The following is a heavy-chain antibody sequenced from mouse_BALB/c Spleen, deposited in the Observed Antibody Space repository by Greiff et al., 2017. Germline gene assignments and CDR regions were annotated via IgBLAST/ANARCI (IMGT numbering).Heavy chain of an antibody. CDR1: GFTFSSFG. V-gene: IGHV5-17*02. D-gene: IGHD2-3*01. Sequence: EVKLVESGGGLVQPGGSRKLSCAASGFTFSSFGMHWVRQAPEKGLEWVAYISSGSSTIYYADTVKGRFTISRDNPKNTLFLQMTSLRSEDTAMYYCARGGLYDGYNAMDYWGQGTSVTVSS. J-gene: IGHJ4*01. CDR3: ARGGLYDGYNAMDY. CDR2: ISSGSSTI.